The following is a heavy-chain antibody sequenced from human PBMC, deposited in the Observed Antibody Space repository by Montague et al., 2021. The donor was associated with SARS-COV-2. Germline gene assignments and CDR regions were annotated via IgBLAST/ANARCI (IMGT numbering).Heavy chain of an antibody. J-gene: IGHJ2*01. CDR1: GFPFNTYT. V-gene: IGHV3-23*01. Sequence: SLRLSCPASGFPFNTYTMTWVRQAPGKGLEWVSSIFGSGAGTYYADSVQGRVTISRDNSKNTLYLQLHSLRADDTAVYYCAKNGGSGSLVHWYFDLWGRGTPVAVSS. CDR2: IFGSGAGT. D-gene: IGHD3-16*01. CDR3: AKNGGSGSLVHWYFDL.